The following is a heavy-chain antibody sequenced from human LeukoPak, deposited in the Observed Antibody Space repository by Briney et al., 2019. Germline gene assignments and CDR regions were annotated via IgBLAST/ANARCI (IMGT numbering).Heavy chain of an antibody. Sequence: GGSLRLSCAASGFTFSDAWMSWVRQTPGKRLEWVGRIKRKTDGGTTDYAAPVKGRFIISRDDSKGTLYLQMNSLKTEDTDVYYCTAYYYGSGSYYGRAFDIWGHGTMVTVSS. D-gene: IGHD3-10*01. CDR2: IKRKTDGGTT. CDR3: TAYYYGSGSYYGRAFDI. CDR1: GFTFSDAW. V-gene: IGHV3-15*01. J-gene: IGHJ3*02.